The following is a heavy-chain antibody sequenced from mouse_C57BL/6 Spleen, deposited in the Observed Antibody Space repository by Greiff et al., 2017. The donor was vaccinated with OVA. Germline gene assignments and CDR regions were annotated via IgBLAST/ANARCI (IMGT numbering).Heavy chain of an antibody. D-gene: IGHD3-1*01. J-gene: IGHJ2*01. Sequence: VQLQESGAELVRPGTSVKVSCKASGYAFTNYLIEWVKQRPGQGLEWIGVINTGSGGTNYNEKFKGKATLTADKSYSTAYMQLSSLTSEDSAVYFCAGEGGSVDYWGQGTTRTVSS. CDR2: INTGSGGT. CDR3: AGEGGSVDY. CDR1: GYAFTNYL. V-gene: IGHV1-54*01.